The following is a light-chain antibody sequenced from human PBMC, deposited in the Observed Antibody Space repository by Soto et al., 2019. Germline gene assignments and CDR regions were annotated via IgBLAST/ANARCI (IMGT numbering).Light chain of an antibody. V-gene: IGKV2-28*01. CDR1: QSLLHSDGYNY. CDR2: LGS. J-gene: IGKJ3*01. Sequence: DIVMTQSPLYLPVTPGEPASISCRSSQSLLHSDGYNYLDWYLQKPGQSPQLLIYLGSNRASGVPDRFSGSGSGTDFTLKISRVEAADVGVYYCMQALQTPLFTFGPGTKVDLK. CDR3: MQALQTPLFT.